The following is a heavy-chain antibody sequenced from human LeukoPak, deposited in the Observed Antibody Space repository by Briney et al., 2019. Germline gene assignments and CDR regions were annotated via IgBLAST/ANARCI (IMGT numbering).Heavy chain of an antibody. CDR3: ARTGGPQLWLT. V-gene: IGHV3-11*04. Sequence: MTGGSLRLSCAASGFTFSDYYMSWIRQAPGKGLEWVSYISSRGDTIYYTDSVKGRFTISRDNAKNSLYLQMNSLRAEDTAVYYCARTGGPQLWLTWGQGTLVTVSS. D-gene: IGHD5-18*01. CDR2: ISSRGDTI. CDR1: GFTFSDYY. J-gene: IGHJ5*02.